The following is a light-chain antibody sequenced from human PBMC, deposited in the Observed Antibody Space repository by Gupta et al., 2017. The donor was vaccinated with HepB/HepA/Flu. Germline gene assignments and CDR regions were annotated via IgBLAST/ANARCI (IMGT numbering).Light chain of an antibody. CDR2: VNSDGSH. CDR3: QTWGTGIWV. Sequence: QLVLTQSPSASASLGASVKLTCTLSSGHSTYAIAWHQQQSEKGPRYLMKVNSDGSHSKGDGIPDRFSGSSSGAERYLIISSPQSEDEADYYCQTWGTGIWVFGGGTKLTVL. J-gene: IGLJ3*02. V-gene: IGLV4-69*01. CDR1: SGHSTYA.